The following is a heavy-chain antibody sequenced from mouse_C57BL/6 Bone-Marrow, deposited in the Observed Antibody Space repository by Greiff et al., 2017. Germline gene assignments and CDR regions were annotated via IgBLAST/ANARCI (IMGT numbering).Heavy chain of an antibody. D-gene: IGHD2-2*01. CDR3: ARWGYPYYYARDY. CDR2: ILPGSGST. Sequence: VQLQQSGAELMKPGASVTLSCKATGYTFTGYWIEWVKQRPGHGLEWIGDILPGSGSTNYNQKFKGKATFTADTSSNTAYMQLRSLTTEDSAIYDCARWGYPYYYARDYWGQGTSVTVSS. CDR1: GYTFTGYW. J-gene: IGHJ4*01. V-gene: IGHV1-9*01.